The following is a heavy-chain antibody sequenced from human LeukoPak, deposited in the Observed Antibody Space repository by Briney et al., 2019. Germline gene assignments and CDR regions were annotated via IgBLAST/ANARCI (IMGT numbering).Heavy chain of an antibody. CDR1: GFTFSSYW. V-gene: IGHV3-7*01. J-gene: IGHJ4*02. CDR2: IKQDGSEK. CDR3: AKDSKVGATYFDY. D-gene: IGHD1-26*01. Sequence: PGGSLRLSCAASGFTFSSYWMSWVRQAPGKGLEWVANIKQDGSEKYYVDSVKGRFTISRDNSKNTLYLQINSLRAEDTAVYYCAKDSKVGATYFDYWGQGTLVTVSS.